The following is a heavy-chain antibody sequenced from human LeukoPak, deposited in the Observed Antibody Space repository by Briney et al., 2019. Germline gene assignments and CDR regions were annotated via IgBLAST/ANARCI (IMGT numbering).Heavy chain of an antibody. CDR1: GFTFSSYG. CDR2: ISYDGSNK. CDR3: AKIGGSYFNY. V-gene: IGHV3-30*18. Sequence: PGGSLRLSCAASGFTFSSYGMHWVRQAPGKGLEWVAVISYDGSNKYYADSVKGRFTISRDNSKNTLYLQMNSLRAEDTAVYYCAKIGGSYFNYWGQGTLVTVSS. J-gene: IGHJ4*02. D-gene: IGHD1-26*01.